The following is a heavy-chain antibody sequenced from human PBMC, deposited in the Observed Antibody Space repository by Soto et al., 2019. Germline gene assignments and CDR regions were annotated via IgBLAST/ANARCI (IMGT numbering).Heavy chain of an antibody. D-gene: IGHD2-8*01. CDR3: VRVEMYAGEFTPNSDR. V-gene: IGHV4-39*01. J-gene: IGHJ5*02. CDR1: GDSLRSSYHY. CDR2: IYYTGNT. Sequence: SETLSLTCTVSGDSLRSSYHYWGWIRQCPGKGLEWIGSIYYTGNTYYNPSLKRRVSLSVDMATNEISLRLRAESVADTAVYSCVRVEMYAGEFTPNSDRRGHAAVVTVSS.